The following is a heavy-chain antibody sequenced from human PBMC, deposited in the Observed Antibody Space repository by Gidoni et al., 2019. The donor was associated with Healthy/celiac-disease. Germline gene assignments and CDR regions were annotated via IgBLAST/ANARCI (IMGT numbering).Heavy chain of an antibody. J-gene: IGHJ4*02. V-gene: IGHV3-33*01. Sequence: QVQLVESGGGVVQPGRSLRLSCAASGFTFSRYRMHWVRQAPGKGLEWVAVIWYDGSNKYYADSVKGRFTISRDNSKNTLYLQMNSLRAEDTAVYYCARGEGLYDSSGYYYGGIDYWGQGTLVTVSS. D-gene: IGHD3-22*01. CDR1: GFTFSRYR. CDR2: IWYDGSNK. CDR3: ARGEGLYDSSGYYYGGIDY.